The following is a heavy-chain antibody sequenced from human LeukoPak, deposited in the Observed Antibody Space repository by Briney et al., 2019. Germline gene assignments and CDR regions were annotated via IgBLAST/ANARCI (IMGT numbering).Heavy chain of an antibody. J-gene: IGHJ4*02. D-gene: IGHD5-24*01. V-gene: IGHV4-59*01. CDR1: GGSITGYS. CDR2: IYYNGTT. Sequence: SETLSLTCSASGGSITGYSCSWLRQPPGKGLEWLGSIYYNGTTNYNPSLKSRVAISVDTSKKQFSLELTSVTAADTAVYYCTRDQRDGYNFGYYFDYWGPGTLVTASS. CDR3: TRDQRDGYNFGYYFDY.